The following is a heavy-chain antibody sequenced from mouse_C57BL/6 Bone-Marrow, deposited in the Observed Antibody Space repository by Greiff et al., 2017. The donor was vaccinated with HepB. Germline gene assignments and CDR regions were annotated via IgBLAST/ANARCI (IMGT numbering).Heavy chain of an antibody. V-gene: IGHV1-69*01. Sequence: QVQLQQPGAELVMPGASVKLSCKASGYTFTSYWMHWVKQRPGQGLEWIGEIDPSDSYTNYNQKFKGKSTLTVDKTSSTAYMQLSSLTSEDSAVYYCAREGLITFDFWGTGTTVTVSA. CDR1: GYTFTSYW. CDR3: AREGLITFDF. CDR2: IDPSDSYT. D-gene: IGHD1-1*01. J-gene: IGHJ1*03.